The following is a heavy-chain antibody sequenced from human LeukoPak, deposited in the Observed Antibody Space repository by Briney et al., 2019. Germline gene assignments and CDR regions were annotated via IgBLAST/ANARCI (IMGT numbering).Heavy chain of an antibody. J-gene: IGHJ4*02. V-gene: IGHV3-74*01. D-gene: IGHD5-12*01. CDR3: ARDTLSGYYFDY. Sequence: GGSLRLSCAASGFTFSSYWMHWVRQAPGKGLVWVSRTNSDGSSTSYADSVKGRFTIFRDNAKNTLYLQMNSLRAEDTAVYYCARDTLSGYYFDYWGQGTLVTVSS. CDR1: GFTFSSYW. CDR2: TNSDGSST.